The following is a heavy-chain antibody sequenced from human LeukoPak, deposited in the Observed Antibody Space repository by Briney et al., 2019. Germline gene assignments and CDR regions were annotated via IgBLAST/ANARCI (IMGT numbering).Heavy chain of an antibody. D-gene: IGHD3-22*01. CDR3: ARGMFDSSGSYYYFYYPMDV. Sequence: ASVKVSCKSSGYTFTSHDINWVRRATGQGLEWMGWMNPDSGSTGYAQKFQGRVTMTRNTSINTAYMELSSLRSEDTAVYYCARGMFDSSGSYYYFYYPMDVWGHGTTVTVSS. CDR1: GYTFTSHD. J-gene: IGHJ6*02. CDR2: MNPDSGST. V-gene: IGHV1-8*01.